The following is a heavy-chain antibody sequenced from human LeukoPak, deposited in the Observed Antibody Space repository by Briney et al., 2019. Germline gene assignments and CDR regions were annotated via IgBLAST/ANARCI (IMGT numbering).Heavy chain of an antibody. Sequence: SETLSLTCAVYGGSFGGYYWSWIRQPPGEGLEWIGEINHSGSTNYNPSLKSRVTISVDTSKNQFSLKLTSVTAADTAVYYCARGGGYNWFDPWGQGTLVTVSS. CDR3: ARGGGYNWFDP. J-gene: IGHJ5*02. CDR1: GGSFGGYY. CDR2: INHSGST. V-gene: IGHV4-34*01.